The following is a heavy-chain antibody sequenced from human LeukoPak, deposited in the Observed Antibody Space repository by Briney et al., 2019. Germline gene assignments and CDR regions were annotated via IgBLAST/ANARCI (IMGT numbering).Heavy chain of an antibody. Sequence: KPSETLSLTCTVSGGSISSSSYYWGWIRQPPGKGLEWIVSIDYSGSNYYNPALKRRITISVNTSKKQFSLKLSSVTAADTAVYYCARRGYGYGAPRAFDIWGQGTMVTVSS. CDR3: ARRGYGYGAPRAFDI. CDR2: IDYSGSN. CDR1: GGSISSSSYY. D-gene: IGHD4-17*01. J-gene: IGHJ3*02. V-gene: IGHV4-39*01.